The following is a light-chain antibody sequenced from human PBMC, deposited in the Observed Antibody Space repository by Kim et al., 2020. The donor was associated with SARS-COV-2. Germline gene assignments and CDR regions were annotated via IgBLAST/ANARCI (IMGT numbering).Light chain of an antibody. CDR1: INNVGNQG. CDR3: SAWDSSLSAWV. J-gene: IGLJ3*02. CDR2: GDN. V-gene: IGLV10-54*01. Sequence: QTATLTCTGNINNVGNQGAAWLQQHQGHPPKLLFYGDNNRPSGISARFSASRSGSTASLTITGLQPEDEADYYCSAWDSSLSAWVFGGGTQLTVL.